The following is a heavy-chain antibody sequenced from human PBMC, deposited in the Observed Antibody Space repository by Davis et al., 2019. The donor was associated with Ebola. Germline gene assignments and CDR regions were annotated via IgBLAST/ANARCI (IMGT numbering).Heavy chain of an antibody. D-gene: IGHD2/OR15-2a*01. J-gene: IGHJ6*02. CDR3: ARVRPLLKDQYYYYYYGMDV. Sequence: MPSETLSLTCAVNGGSSTGYYWTWVRQPQGKWMEWLGEINHSGRPTYHPSLKSRVTISVATSKNQFSLKLSSVTAAETAVYYCARVRPLLKDQYYYYYYGMDVWGQGTTVTVSS. CDR2: INHSGRP. V-gene: IGHV4-34*01. CDR1: GGSSTGYY.